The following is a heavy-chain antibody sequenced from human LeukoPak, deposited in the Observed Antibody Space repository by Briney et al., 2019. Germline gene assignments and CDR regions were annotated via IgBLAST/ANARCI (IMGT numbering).Heavy chain of an antibody. CDR3: ARDRPKVTTVPYYYYYGMDV. CDR1: GFTFSSYE. D-gene: IGHD4-17*01. CDR2: ISSSGSTI. V-gene: IGHV3-48*03. Sequence: PGGSLRLSCAASGFTFSSYEMNWVRQAPGKGLEWVSYISSSGSTIYYADSVKGRFTISRDNAKNSLYLQMNSLRAEDTAVYYCARDRPKVTTVPYYYYYGMDVWGQGTTVTVSS. J-gene: IGHJ6*02.